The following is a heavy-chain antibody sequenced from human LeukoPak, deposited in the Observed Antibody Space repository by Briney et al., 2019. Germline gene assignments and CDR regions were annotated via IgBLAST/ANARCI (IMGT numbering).Heavy chain of an antibody. CDR2: IDPNNGDT. CDR3: ARRSRNGLDAFDI. CDR1: AYTFTGYY. V-gene: IGHV1-2*02. Sequence: ASVKVSCKASAYTFTGYYLHWVRPAPGQGLEWMGWIDPNNGDTKYAQKFQGRVTLTRDRSISTAYMELSRLTSDDTAVYYCARRSRNGLDAFDIWGQGTMVTVSS. D-gene: IGHD1-14*01. J-gene: IGHJ3*02.